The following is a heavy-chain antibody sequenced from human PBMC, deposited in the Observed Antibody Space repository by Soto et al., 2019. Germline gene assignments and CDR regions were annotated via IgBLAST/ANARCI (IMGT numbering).Heavy chain of an antibody. V-gene: IGHV3-74*01. CDR3: ARDRSGSPQV. CDR1: AFTFSSYW. CDR2: INSDGSIT. D-gene: IGHD1-26*01. J-gene: IGHJ4*02. Sequence: GGSLRLSCAASAFTFSSYWMNWVRQAPGKGPVWVSRINSDGSITGYADSVKGRFTISRDNSKNTLFLQMNSLRAEDTAVYYCARDRSGSPQVWGQGTLVTVSS.